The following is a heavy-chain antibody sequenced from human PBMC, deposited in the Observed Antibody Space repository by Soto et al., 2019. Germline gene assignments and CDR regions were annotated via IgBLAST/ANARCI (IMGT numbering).Heavy chain of an antibody. CDR3: ARERGVCSGGSCYSGGAYYMDV. CDR2: IYSGGST. Sequence: EVQLVESGGGLVQPGGSLRLSCAASGFTVSSNYMSWVRQAPGKGLEWVSVIYSGGSTYYADSVKGRFTISRDNSKNTLYLQMNSLRAEDTAVYHCARERGVCSGGSCYSGGAYYMDVWGKGTTVTVSS. D-gene: IGHD2-15*01. V-gene: IGHV3-66*01. J-gene: IGHJ6*03. CDR1: GFTVSSNY.